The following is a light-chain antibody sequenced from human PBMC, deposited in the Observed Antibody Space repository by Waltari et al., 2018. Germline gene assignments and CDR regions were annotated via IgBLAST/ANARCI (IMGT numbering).Light chain of an antibody. CDR2: NNN. CDR3: AAWDDSLNAWM. J-gene: IGLJ3*02. Sequence: QSVLTQPPSTSGTPGQRVTISCSGSSSNVGPNSVSWYQQPPGTAPTLLIYNNNRRPSGVPDRFSGSKSGTSASLAISGLQSEDEADYYCAAWDDSLNAWMFGGGTKLTVL. CDR1: SSNVGPNS. V-gene: IGLV1-44*01.